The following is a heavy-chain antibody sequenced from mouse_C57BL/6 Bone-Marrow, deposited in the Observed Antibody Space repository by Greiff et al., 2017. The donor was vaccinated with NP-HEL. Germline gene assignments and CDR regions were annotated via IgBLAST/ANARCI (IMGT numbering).Heavy chain of an antibody. CDR1: GYAFSSYW. D-gene: IGHD2-5*01. CDR3: ARHSNYPGWFAY. J-gene: IGHJ3*01. Sequence: VQLQQSGAELVKPGASVKISCKASGYAFSSYWMNWVKQRPGKGLEWIGQIYPGDGDTNYNGKFKGKATLTADKSSSTTYMQLSSPTSEESAVYFCARHSNYPGWFAYWGQGTLVTVSA. CDR2: IYPGDGDT. V-gene: IGHV1-80*01.